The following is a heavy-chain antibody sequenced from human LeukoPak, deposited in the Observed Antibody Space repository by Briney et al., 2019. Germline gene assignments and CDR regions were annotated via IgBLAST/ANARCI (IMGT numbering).Heavy chain of an antibody. V-gene: IGHV1-18*04. D-gene: IGHD6-13*01. Sequence: ASVKVSCTASGYTFTIYGIGWVRQAPGQGLEWIGWISAFIGNPNTAQNLQGRVTMTTDISMSTAYMEVRSLRSDDTAVYYCARGWGYGSPRWFDPWGQGTLVTVSS. CDR2: ISAFIGNP. CDR1: GYTFTIYG. CDR3: ARGWGYGSPRWFDP. J-gene: IGHJ5*02.